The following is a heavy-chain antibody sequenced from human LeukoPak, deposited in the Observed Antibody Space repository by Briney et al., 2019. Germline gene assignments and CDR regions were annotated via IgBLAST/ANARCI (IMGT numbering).Heavy chain of an antibody. Sequence: GEFLKISCKVSGYSFTSYWIGWVRQMPGKGLEWMGIIYPGDSDTRYSPSFQGQVTISADKSISTAYLQWSSLKASDTAMYYCAREEGDNNRAFDPWGQGTLVTVSS. CDR2: IYPGDSDT. J-gene: IGHJ5*02. D-gene: IGHD1-14*01. CDR3: AREEGDNNRAFDP. V-gene: IGHV5-51*01. CDR1: GYSFTSYW.